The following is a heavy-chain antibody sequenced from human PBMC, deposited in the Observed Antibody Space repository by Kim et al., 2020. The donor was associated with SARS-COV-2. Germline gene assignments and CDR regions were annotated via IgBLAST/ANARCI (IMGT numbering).Heavy chain of an antibody. Sequence: KWNYDYAVSMKGRITVNPDTSKNQFSLQLNSVTPEDTAVYYCARGTHASGSDYWGQGTLVTVSS. D-gene: IGHD2-8*01. CDR2: KWNY. J-gene: IGHJ4*02. V-gene: IGHV6-1*01. CDR3: ARGTHASGSDY.